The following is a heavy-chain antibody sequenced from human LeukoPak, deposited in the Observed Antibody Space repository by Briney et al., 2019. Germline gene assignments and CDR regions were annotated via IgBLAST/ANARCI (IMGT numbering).Heavy chain of an antibody. Sequence: PSETLSLTCAVYGGSFSGYYWSWIRQPPGKGLEWIGEINHSGSTNYNPSLKSRVTISVDTSKNQFSLKLSSVTAADTAVYYCARAERVDYGDYGVDYWGQGALVTVSS. J-gene: IGHJ4*02. D-gene: IGHD4-17*01. CDR2: INHSGST. V-gene: IGHV4-34*01. CDR3: ARAERVDYGDYGVDY. CDR1: GGSFSGYY.